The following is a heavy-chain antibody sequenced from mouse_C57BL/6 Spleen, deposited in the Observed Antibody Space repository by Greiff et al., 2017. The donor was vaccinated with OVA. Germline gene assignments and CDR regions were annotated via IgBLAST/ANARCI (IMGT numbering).Heavy chain of an antibody. CDR2: ISSGGDYI. CDR1: GFTFSSYA. CDR3: TRESPELGGFAY. J-gene: IGHJ3*01. Sequence: EVMLVESGEGLVKPGGSLKLSCAASGFTFSSYAMSWVRQTPEKRLEWVAYISSGGDYIYYADTVKGRFTISRDNARNTLYLQMSSLKSEDTAMYYCTRESPELGGFAYWGQGTLVTVSA. V-gene: IGHV5-9-1*02. D-gene: IGHD4-1*01.